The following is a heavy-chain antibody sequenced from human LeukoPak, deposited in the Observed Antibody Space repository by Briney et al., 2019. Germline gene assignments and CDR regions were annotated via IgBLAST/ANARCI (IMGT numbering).Heavy chain of an antibody. J-gene: IGHJ4*02. CDR2: IKADGSSA. Sequence: AGGSLRLSCTASGFTFSNYWMQWVRQAPGQGLVWLSRIKADGSSADYADFVKGRFTVSRDNDQNTLYLQVNSLRAEDTAVYYCGTGRGTPLGFWGQGALVTVSS. CDR1: GFTFSNYW. D-gene: IGHD1-26*01. CDR3: GTGRGTPLGF. V-gene: IGHV3-74*01.